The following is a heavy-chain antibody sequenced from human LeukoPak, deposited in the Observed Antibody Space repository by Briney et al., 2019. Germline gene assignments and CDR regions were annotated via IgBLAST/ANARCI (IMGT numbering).Heavy chain of an antibody. Sequence: QPGGSLRLSCAASGFTFDDYAMHWVRQAPGKGLEWVSGISWNSGSIGYVDSVKGRFTISRDNAKNSLYLQMNSLRAEDTALYYCAKAYSSSWYGPGYYYYYGMDVWGQGTTVTVSS. D-gene: IGHD6-13*01. CDR2: ISWNSGSI. CDR1: GFTFDDYA. V-gene: IGHV3-9*01. J-gene: IGHJ6*02. CDR3: AKAYSSSWYGPGYYYYYGMDV.